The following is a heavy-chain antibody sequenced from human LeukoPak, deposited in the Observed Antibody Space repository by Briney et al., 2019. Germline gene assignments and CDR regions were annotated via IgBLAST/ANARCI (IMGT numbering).Heavy chain of an antibody. CDR1: GLRINNYA. CDR3: VRDSPHWTLDY. CDR2: LWSNGNTR. D-gene: IGHD1-1*01. Sequence: PGGSLRLSCAASGLRINNYAMHWVRQAPGKGLEWVAILWSNGNTRFYADSVKGRFTISRDTSTNTLYLHMDSLRVEDTAVYLCVRDSPHWTLDYWGQGTLVTVSS. J-gene: IGHJ4*02. V-gene: IGHV3-33*01.